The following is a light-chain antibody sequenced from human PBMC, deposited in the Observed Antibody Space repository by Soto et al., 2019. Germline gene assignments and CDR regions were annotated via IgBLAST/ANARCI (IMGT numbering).Light chain of an antibody. CDR2: AAS. Sequence: DIQMTQSPSSLSASVGDRVTITCRASQGISNYLAWYQQKPGKVPKLLIFAASTLQSGVPSRFSGSGSGTDFTLTITSLQPEDVATYYCQKYNSAPPVTFGGGTKVEIK. CDR1: QGISNY. CDR3: QKYNSAPPVT. V-gene: IGKV1-27*01. J-gene: IGKJ4*01.